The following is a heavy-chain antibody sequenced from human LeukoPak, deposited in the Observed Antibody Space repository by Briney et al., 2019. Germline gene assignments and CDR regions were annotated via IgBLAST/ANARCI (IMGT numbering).Heavy chain of an antibody. J-gene: IGHJ4*02. Sequence: SETLSLTCTVSGGSISSYYWSWIRQPPGKGLEWIGYIYYSGSTNYNPSLKSRVTISVDTSKNQFSLKLSSVTAADTAVYYCARAQRLRYFDWLLSFDYRGQGTLVTVSS. CDR1: GGSISSYY. CDR2: IYYSGST. CDR3: ARAQRLRYFDWLLSFDY. V-gene: IGHV4-59*01. D-gene: IGHD3-9*01.